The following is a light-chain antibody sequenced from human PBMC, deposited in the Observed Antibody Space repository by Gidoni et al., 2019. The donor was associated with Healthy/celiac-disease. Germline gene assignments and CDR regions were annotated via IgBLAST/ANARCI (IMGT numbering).Light chain of an antibody. V-gene: IGKV1-5*03. CDR3: QQYNSYSLT. CDR2: KAS. Sequence: DIQMTQSPSTLSASVGDRVTITCRASKSISSWLAWYQQKPGKAHKLLIYKASSLESGVPSRFSGSGSGTEFTLTISSLQPDDFATYYCQQYNSYSLTFGGGTKVEIK. J-gene: IGKJ4*01. CDR1: KSISSW.